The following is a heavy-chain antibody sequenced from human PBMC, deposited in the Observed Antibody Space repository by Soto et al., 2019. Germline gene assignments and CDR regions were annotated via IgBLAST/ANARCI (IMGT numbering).Heavy chain of an antibody. CDR2: INAGNGNT. J-gene: IGHJ6*02. CDR1: GYTFTSYA. CDR3: ARDSARAVDTAMVRRHYGMDV. D-gene: IGHD5-18*01. Sequence: ASVKVSCKASGYTFTSYAMHWVRQAPGQRLEWMGWINAGNGNTKYSQKFQGRVTITGDTSASTAYMELGSLRSEDTAVYYCARDSARAVDTAMVRRHYGMDVWGQGTTVTVSS. V-gene: IGHV1-3*01.